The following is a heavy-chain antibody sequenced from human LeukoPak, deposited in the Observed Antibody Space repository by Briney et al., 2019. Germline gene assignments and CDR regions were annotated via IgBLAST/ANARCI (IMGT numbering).Heavy chain of an antibody. V-gene: IGHV4-39*07. CDR1: GGSISSSNYY. J-gene: IGHJ5*02. CDR3: ARVSGIAAAGTRWFDP. D-gene: IGHD6-13*01. Sequence: SETLSLTCTVSGGSISSSNYYWGWIRQPPGKGLEWIGSISYSGSTYYNPSLKSRVTISVDTSKNQFSLKLTSVTATDTAVYYCARVSGIAAAGTRWFDPWGQGTLVTVSS. CDR2: ISYSGST.